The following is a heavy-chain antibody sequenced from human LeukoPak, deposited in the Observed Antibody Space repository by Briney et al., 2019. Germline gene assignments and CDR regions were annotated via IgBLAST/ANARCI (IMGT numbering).Heavy chain of an antibody. Sequence: GGSLRLSCAASGFTFSSYAMSWVRQAPGKGLEWVSAISGSGGSTYYADSVKGGFTISRDNSKNTLYLQMNSLRAEDTAVYYCAKFEGSGWYYFDYWGQGTLVTVSS. D-gene: IGHD6-19*01. J-gene: IGHJ4*02. CDR3: AKFEGSGWYYFDY. CDR1: GFTFSSYA. V-gene: IGHV3-23*01. CDR2: ISGSGGST.